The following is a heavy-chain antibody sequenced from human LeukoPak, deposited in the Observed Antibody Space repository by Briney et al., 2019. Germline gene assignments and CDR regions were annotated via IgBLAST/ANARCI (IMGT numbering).Heavy chain of an antibody. J-gene: IGHJ6*02. CDR3: ARGFHYYYGTDV. CDR2: IYYSGST. V-gene: IGHV4-59*01. CDR1: GGSISSYY. Sequence: SETLSLTCTVSGGSISSYYWSWIRQPPGKGLEWIGYIYYSGSTNYNPSLKSRVTISVDTSKNQFSLKLSSVTAADTAVYYCARGFHYYYGTDVWGQGTTVTVSS. D-gene: IGHD2-21*01.